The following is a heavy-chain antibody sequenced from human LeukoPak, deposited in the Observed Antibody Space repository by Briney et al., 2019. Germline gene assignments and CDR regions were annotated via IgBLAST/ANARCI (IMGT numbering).Heavy chain of an antibody. V-gene: IGHV3-48*03. D-gene: IGHD3-22*01. CDR2: ISSSGSTI. J-gene: IGHJ4*02. CDR1: GFTFSSYE. CDR3: ARDNYFDSSGYYYG. Sequence: GGSLRLSCAASGFTFSSYEMNWVRQAPGKGLEWVSYISSSGSTIYYADSVKGRFTISRDNAKNSLYLQMNSLRAEDTAVYYCARDNYFDSSGYYYGWGQGTLVTVSS.